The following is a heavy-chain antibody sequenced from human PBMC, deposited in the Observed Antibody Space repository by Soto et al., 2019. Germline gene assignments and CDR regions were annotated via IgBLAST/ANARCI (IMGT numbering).Heavy chain of an antibody. CDR3: AKARPRRTSGYLFDY. CDR1: GFTFSTYA. J-gene: IGHJ4*02. D-gene: IGHD5-18*01. CDR2: VSASGLNT. V-gene: IGHV3-23*01. Sequence: EVQLLESGGKLVQPGGSLTLSCAASGFTFSTYAMAWVRQAPGKGLEWVSGVSASGLNTDYADPVKGRFYISRDNSKNTVSLHMNSLRAEDTALYYCAKARPRRTSGYLFDYWGQGTPVTVSS.